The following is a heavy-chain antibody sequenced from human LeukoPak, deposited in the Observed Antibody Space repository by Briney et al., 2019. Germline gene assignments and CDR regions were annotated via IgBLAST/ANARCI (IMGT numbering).Heavy chain of an antibody. Sequence: PSETLSLTCTVSGGSMSNYYWTWIRQPPGKGLEWIAYIYYSGSTYYNPSLKSRVTISVDTSKNQFSLKLSSVTAADTAVYYCASGILYYYDSSGLIWGQGTLVTVSS. CDR3: ASGILYYYDSSGLI. D-gene: IGHD3-22*01. V-gene: IGHV4-59*12. J-gene: IGHJ4*02. CDR2: IYYSGST. CDR1: GGSMSNYY.